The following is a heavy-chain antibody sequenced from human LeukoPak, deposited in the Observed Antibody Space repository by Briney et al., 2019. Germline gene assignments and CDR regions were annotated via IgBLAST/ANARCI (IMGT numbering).Heavy chain of an antibody. CDR3: VRDGSSWGNFDY. CDR1: GFTFSTYW. D-gene: IGHD7-27*01. Sequence: GSLRLSCAASGFTFSTYWMTWVRQAPGKGLEWVANIKQDGSEKYYVDSVKGRFTISRDNAKDSLYLQMNSLRTEDTAVYYCVRDGSSWGNFDYWGQGTLVSVSS. CDR2: IKQDGSEK. J-gene: IGHJ4*02. V-gene: IGHV3-7*01.